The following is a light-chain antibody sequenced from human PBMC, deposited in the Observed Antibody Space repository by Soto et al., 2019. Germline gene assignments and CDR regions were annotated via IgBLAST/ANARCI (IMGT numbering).Light chain of an antibody. CDR2: TAS. Sequence: DIQMTQSPSTLSASVGDRVTITCRASQSISIWLAWYQQKPGKAPKILIYTASSLESGVPSRFSGSRSGTEFTLTISSLQPDDFATYYCQQYNSYSWTFGQGTKVDI. CDR3: QQYNSYSWT. V-gene: IGKV1-5*03. J-gene: IGKJ1*01. CDR1: QSISIW.